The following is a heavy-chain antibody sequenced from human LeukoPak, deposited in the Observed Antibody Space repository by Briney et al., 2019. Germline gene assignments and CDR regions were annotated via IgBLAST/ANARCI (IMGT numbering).Heavy chain of an antibody. V-gene: IGHV1-2*04. Sequence: ASVKVSCKASGYTFTGYYMHWVRQAPGQGLEWMGWINPNSGGTNYAQKFQGWVTMTRDTSISTAYMELSRLRSDDTAVYYCARDSLETPVGEIDYWGQGTLVTVSS. CDR1: GYTFTGYY. D-gene: IGHD2-21*01. CDR2: INPNSGGT. CDR3: ARDSLETPVGEIDY. J-gene: IGHJ4*02.